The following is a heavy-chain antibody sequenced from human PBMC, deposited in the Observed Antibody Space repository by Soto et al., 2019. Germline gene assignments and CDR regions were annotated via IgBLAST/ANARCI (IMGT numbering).Heavy chain of an antibody. CDR1: GFTFSSYS. V-gene: IGHV3-48*02. CDR3: ARGLSGSAYYYYGMDV. CDR2: ISSSSSTI. D-gene: IGHD1-26*01. Sequence: GGSLRLSCAASGFTFSSYSMNWVRQAPGKGLEWVSYISSSSSTIYYADSVKGRFTISRDNAKNSLYLQMNSLRDEETAVYYCARGLSGSAYYYYGMDVWGQGTPVTVSS. J-gene: IGHJ6*02.